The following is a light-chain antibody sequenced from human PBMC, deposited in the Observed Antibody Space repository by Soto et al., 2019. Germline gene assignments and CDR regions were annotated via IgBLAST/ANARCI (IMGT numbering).Light chain of an antibody. CDR1: SSDVGGYNY. Sequence: QSVLTQPASVSGSPGQSITLSCTGTSSDVGGYNYVSWYQQHPGKAPKLMIYEVTYRPSGVSNRFSGSKSGNTASLTISGLQAEHEADYYSSSYTSSSTLIFGGGTKVTVL. J-gene: IGLJ2*01. CDR2: EVT. V-gene: IGLV2-14*01. CDR3: SSYTSSSTLI.